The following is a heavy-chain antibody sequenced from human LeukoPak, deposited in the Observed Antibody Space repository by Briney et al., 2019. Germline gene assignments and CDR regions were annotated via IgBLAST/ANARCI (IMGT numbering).Heavy chain of an antibody. V-gene: IGHV1-8*01. J-gene: IGHJ5*02. D-gene: IGHD3-10*01. CDR2: MNPNSGNT. CDR1: GYTFTTYD. Sequence: ASVKVSCKASGYTFTTYDINWVRQVTRQGLEWMGCMNPNSGNTGYAQNLQGRVTMTRNTSINTDYMELSSLRSEDTAVYYCARGPSRDYGSGSSWFDPWGQGTLVTVSS. CDR3: ARGPSRDYGSGSSWFDP.